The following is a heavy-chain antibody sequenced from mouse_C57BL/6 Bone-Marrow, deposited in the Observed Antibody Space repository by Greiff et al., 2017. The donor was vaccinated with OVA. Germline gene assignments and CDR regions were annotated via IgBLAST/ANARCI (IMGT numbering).Heavy chain of an antibody. CDR3: ARERWLLRGFDV. D-gene: IGHD2-3*01. CDR2: IDPSDSYT. Sequence: VQLQQPGAELVKPGASVKLSCKASGYTFTSYWMHWVKQRPGQGLEWIGEIDPSDSYTNYNQKFKGKATLTVDTSSSTAYMQLSSRTSEDSAVYDCARERWLLRGFDVWGTGTTVTVSS. J-gene: IGHJ1*03. V-gene: IGHV1-50*01. CDR1: GYTFTSYW.